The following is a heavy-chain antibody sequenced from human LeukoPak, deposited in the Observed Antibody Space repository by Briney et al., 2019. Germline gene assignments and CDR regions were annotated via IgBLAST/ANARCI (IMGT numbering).Heavy chain of an antibody. CDR2: MNPNSGNT. J-gene: IGHJ5*02. V-gene: IGHV1-8*02. Sequence: ASVTVSCKASGGTFSSYAISWVRQATGQGLEWMGWMNPNSGNTGYAQKFQGRVTMTRNTSISTAYMELSSLRSEDTAVYYCARIGDWFDPWGQGTLVTVSS. CDR3: ARIGDWFDP. CDR1: GGTFSSYA.